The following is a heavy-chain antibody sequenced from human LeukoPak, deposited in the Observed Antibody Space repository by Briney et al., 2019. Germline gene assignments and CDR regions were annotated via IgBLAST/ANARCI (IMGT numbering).Heavy chain of an antibody. V-gene: IGHV3-74*01. J-gene: IGHJ4*02. CDR3: TRGGSYGYF. D-gene: IGHD3-16*01. CDR2: MKSDGSTR. Sequence: GGSLRLSWEASGFTFRSYWMHWGRQAPGRGLVWVSSMKSDGSTRSYADSVKGRSTISRDSTENTLYLQMSSLIPADTAVYYCTRGGSYGYFWGQGTLVTVSS. CDR1: GFTFRSYW.